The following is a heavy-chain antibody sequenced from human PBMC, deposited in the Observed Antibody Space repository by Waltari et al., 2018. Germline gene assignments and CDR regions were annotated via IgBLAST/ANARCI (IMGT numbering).Heavy chain of an antibody. CDR3: ATGFLSGSYEGNDAFDI. CDR1: GGTFSSYA. D-gene: IGHD1-26*01. J-gene: IGHJ3*02. CDR2: IIPIFGTA. Sequence: QVQLVQSGAEVKKPGSSVKVSCKASGGTFSSYAISWVRQAPGQGLEWMGGIIPIFGTANYAQKFQGRVTMTEDTSTDTAYMELSSLRSEDTAVYYCATGFLSGSYEGNDAFDIWGQGTMVTVSS. V-gene: IGHV1-69*14.